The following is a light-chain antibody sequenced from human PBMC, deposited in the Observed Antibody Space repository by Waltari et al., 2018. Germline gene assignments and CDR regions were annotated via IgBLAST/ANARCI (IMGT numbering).Light chain of an antibody. J-gene: IGKJ3*01. CDR1: QSLVHTDGYSF. V-gene: IGKV2-28*01. CDR3: VQTLQTRFT. CDR2: LAS. Sequence: DIVMTQSPLSLSVTPGEPASISCRSSQSLVHTDGYSFLDWYLQRPGQTPQLLMSLASTRAAGFSDNFNGYGSGTNFTLKISKVEADDVGLYYCVQTLQTRFTFGPGTRVDLK.